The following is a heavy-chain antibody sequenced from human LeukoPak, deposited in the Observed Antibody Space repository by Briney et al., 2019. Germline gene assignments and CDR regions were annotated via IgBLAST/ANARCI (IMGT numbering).Heavy chain of an antibody. D-gene: IGHD6-19*01. Sequence: PGGSLRLSCAASGFIFSSYWMSWVRQAPGKGLEWVSNIKQEGREKYYVDSVKGRFTISRDNAKNSLYLQMNSLRAEDTAVYYCARGSGWYRGYFDYWGQGTLVTVSS. V-gene: IGHV3-7*01. CDR3: ARGSGWYRGYFDY. J-gene: IGHJ4*02. CDR1: GFIFSSYW. CDR2: IKQEGREK.